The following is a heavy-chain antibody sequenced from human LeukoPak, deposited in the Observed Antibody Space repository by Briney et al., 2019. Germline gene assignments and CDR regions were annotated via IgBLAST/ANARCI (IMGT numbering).Heavy chain of an antibody. CDR2: TYTSGST. V-gene: IGHV4-4*07. J-gene: IGHJ3*02. D-gene: IGHD3-10*01. Sequence: SETLSLTCTVSGGSLSSYYWNWIRQPAGKGLEWIGRTYTSGSTNYNPSLKSRVTMSVDTSKNQFSLKLSSVTAADTAVYYCARDKSRTYGSAGAFDIWGQGTMVTVSS. CDR1: GGSLSSYY. CDR3: ARDKSRTYGSAGAFDI.